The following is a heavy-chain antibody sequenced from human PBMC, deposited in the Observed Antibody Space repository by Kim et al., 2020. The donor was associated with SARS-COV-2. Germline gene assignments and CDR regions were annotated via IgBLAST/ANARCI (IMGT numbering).Heavy chain of an antibody. CDR2: ISGSGGST. V-gene: IGHV3-23*01. CDR1: GFTFSSYA. CDR3: ALGNWNYVYLGVDYFDY. J-gene: IGHJ4*02. D-gene: IGHD1-7*01. Sequence: GGSLRLSCAASGFTFSSYAMSWVRQAPGKGLEWVSAISGSGGSTYYADSVKGRFTISRDNSKNTLYLQMNSLRAEDTAVYYCALGNWNYVYLGVDYFDYWGQGTLVTVSS.